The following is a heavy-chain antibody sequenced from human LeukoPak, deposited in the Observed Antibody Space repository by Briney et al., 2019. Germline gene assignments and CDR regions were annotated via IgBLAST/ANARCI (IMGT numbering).Heavy chain of an antibody. V-gene: IGHV4-30-4*08. J-gene: IGHJ4*02. CDR2: IYYSGST. CDR1: GGSISSGDYY. Sequence: SETLSLTCTVSGGSISSGDYYWRWIRQPPGKGLEWIGYIYYSGSTYYNPSLKSRVTISVDTSKNQFSLKLSSVTAADTAVYYCASEVGAKRNPDYWGQGTLVTVSS. CDR3: ASEVGAKRNPDY. D-gene: IGHD1-26*01.